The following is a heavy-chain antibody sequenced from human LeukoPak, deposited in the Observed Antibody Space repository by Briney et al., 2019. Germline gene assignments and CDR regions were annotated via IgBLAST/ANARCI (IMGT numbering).Heavy chain of an antibody. CDR3: ARVVRGSSAYRYYFDY. CDR1: GYTFTIYA. Sequence: ASVKVSGKASGYTFTIYAMNWVRQAPGQGLEWLGWINTNTGNPTYAQGFTGRFVFSLDTSVSTAYLQIRSLKAEDTAVYYCARVVRGSSAYRYYFDYWGQGTLVTVSS. J-gene: IGHJ4*02. CDR2: INTNTGNP. V-gene: IGHV7-4-1*01. D-gene: IGHD3-22*01.